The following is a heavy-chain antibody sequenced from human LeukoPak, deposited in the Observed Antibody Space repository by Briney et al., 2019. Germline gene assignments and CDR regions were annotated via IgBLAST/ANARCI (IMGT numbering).Heavy chain of an antibody. J-gene: IGHJ5*02. Sequence: GGSLRLSCAASGFTFSIYSMNWVRQAPGKGLEWVSSITSTSTKIYYADSVKGRFTISRDNSKNTPYLQMNSLRAEDTAVYYCAKVGTTVAGTWFDPWGQGTLVTVSS. V-gene: IGHV3-21*04. CDR1: GFTFSIYS. D-gene: IGHD6-19*01. CDR2: ITSTSTKI. CDR3: AKVGTTVAGTWFDP.